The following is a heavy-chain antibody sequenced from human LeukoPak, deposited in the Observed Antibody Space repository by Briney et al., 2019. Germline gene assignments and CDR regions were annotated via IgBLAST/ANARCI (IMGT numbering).Heavy chain of an antibody. CDR1: GGSFSGYY. CDR3: ARDLGGYGDYGTNFDY. J-gene: IGHJ4*02. Sequence: ETLSLTCAVYGGSFSGYYWSWIRQPPGKGLEWVSSISSSSSYIYYADSVKGRFTISRDNAKNSLYLQMNSLRAEDTAVYYCARDLGGYGDYGTNFDYWGQGTLVTVSS. V-gene: IGHV3-21*01. CDR2: ISSSSSYI. D-gene: IGHD4-17*01.